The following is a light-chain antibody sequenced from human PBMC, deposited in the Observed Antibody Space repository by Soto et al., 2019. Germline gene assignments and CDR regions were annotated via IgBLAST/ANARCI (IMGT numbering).Light chain of an antibody. Sequence: EILLTQSPATLSVSPGERATLSCRSSQSVNRNLGWYQQKPGQAPRLLIFAASTRAPGIPARFSGSGSGIEFTLTISGLQSEDFAVYYCQQYNSWTSITFGQGTRLEVK. CDR1: QSVNRN. CDR3: QQYNSWTSIT. V-gene: IGKV3-15*01. CDR2: AAS. J-gene: IGKJ5*01.